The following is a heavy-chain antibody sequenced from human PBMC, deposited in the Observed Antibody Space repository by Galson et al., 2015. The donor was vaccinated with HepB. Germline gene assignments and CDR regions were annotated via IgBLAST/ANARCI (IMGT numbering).Heavy chain of an antibody. J-gene: IGHJ4*02. CDR3: ARAPKGWGPSDY. CDR1: GFTFDDYA. V-gene: IGHV3-9*01. D-gene: IGHD3-16*01. CDR2: INWDGDLI. Sequence: SLRLSCAASGFTFDDYAIHWVRQVPGKGLEWVSGINWDGDLIKYPDSVNGRFTVSRDNVKNCLYLQMNDLRPEDTALYFCARAPKGWGPSDYWGQGTLVTVSS.